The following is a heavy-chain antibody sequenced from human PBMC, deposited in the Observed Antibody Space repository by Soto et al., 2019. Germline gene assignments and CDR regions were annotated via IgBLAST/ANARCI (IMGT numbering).Heavy chain of an antibody. V-gene: IGHV3-23*01. CDR1: GFTSSSYA. CDR2: ISGSGGST. CDR3: AKDVRTAGAFDI. Sequence: LRLSCAASGFTSSSYAMSWVRQAPGKGLEWVSAISGSGGSTYYADSVKGRFTISRDNSKNTLYLQMNSLRAEDTAVYYCAKDVRTAGAFDIWGQGTMVTVSS. J-gene: IGHJ3*02.